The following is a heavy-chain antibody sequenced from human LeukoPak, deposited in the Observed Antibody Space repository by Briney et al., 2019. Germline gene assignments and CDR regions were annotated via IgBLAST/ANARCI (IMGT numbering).Heavy chain of an antibody. V-gene: IGHV3-23*01. J-gene: IGHJ5*02. CDR2: VTSGDYT. Sequence: GGSLRLSCTASGFIFSNHAMSWVRQASGKGLEWVSTVTSGDYTHYADSVRGRFTISRDNSKNSLHLEMNNLRVEDTAVYYCGKDGGIYDFPFDPWGQGTLVTVSS. D-gene: IGHD3/OR15-3a*01. CDR3: GKDGGIYDFPFDP. CDR1: GFIFSNHA.